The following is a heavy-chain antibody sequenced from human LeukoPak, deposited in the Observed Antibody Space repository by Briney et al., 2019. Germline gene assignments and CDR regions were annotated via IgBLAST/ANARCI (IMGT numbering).Heavy chain of an antibody. Sequence: TSETLSLTCTVSGGSISSYYWTWLRQPAGKGPEWIGRLFTSGTTNYNPSLESRITMSVDTSKNQFSLKLHSVTAADTAVYYCARDAIAVAGNGGPFFDYWGQGTLVTVSS. V-gene: IGHV4-4*07. CDR2: LFTSGTT. CDR1: GGSISSYY. D-gene: IGHD6-19*01. J-gene: IGHJ4*02. CDR3: ARDAIAVAGNGGPFFDY.